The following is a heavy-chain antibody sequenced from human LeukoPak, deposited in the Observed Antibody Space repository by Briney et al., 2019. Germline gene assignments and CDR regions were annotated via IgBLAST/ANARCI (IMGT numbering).Heavy chain of an antibody. Sequence: GGSLRLSCAASGFTFSSYSMNWVRQAPGKGLEWVSYISSSSSTIYYADSVKGRFTISRDNAKNSLYLQMNSLRDEDTAVYYCARDWTDFTIFGVVIIGYYGMDVWGQGTTVTVSS. D-gene: IGHD3-3*01. CDR2: ISSSSSTI. J-gene: IGHJ6*02. CDR3: ARDWTDFTIFGVVIIGYYGMDV. CDR1: GFTFSSYS. V-gene: IGHV3-48*02.